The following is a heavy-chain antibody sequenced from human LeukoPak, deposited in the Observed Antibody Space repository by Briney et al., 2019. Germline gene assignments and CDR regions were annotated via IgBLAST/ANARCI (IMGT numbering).Heavy chain of an antibody. D-gene: IGHD5-18*01. CDR1: GGSFSGYY. V-gene: IGHV4-34*01. CDR3: ARGPSVPDTAMVTSTPDV. J-gene: IGHJ6*04. Sequence: SETLSLTCAVYGGSFSGYYWSWIRQPPGKGLEWIGEINHSGSTNYNPSLKSRATISVDTSKNQFSLKLSSVTAADTAVYYCARGPSVPDTAMVTSTPDVWGKGTTVTVSS. CDR2: INHSGST.